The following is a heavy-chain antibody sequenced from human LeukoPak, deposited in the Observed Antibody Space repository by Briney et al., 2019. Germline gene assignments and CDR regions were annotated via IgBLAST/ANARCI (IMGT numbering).Heavy chain of an antibody. CDR2: IYTDGTT. J-gene: IGHJ4*02. Sequence: GGSLRLSCAASGFTVSNNYMSWVRQAPGKGLEWVSVIYTDGTTYYADSVKGRFTISRDNSKNTLYLQMNSLRAEDTAVYYCARWRVPGYFDYWGQGALVTVYS. D-gene: IGHD3-10*01. CDR1: GFTVSNNY. V-gene: IGHV3-66*02. CDR3: ARWRVPGYFDY.